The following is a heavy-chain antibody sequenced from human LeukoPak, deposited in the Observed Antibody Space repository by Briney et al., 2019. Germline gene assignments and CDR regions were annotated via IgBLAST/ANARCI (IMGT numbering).Heavy chain of an antibody. D-gene: IGHD1-1*01. CDR2: TYYRSKWHN. Sequence: SQTLSLTCAISGDSVSSNSAACDWIRQFPSRGIEWLGRTYYRSKWHNDYAVSVKSRITINPDTSKNQFSLQLNSVTPQDTAVYNCARQHQQLGLYFDYWGLGTLVTVSS. V-gene: IGHV6-1*01. CDR1: GDSVSSNSAA. CDR3: ARQHQQLGLYFDY. J-gene: IGHJ4*02.